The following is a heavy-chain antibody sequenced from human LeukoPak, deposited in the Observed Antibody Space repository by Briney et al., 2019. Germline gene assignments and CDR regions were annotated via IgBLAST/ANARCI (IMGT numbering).Heavy chain of an antibody. D-gene: IGHD6-19*01. V-gene: IGHV1-18*01. Sequence: ASVKVSRKASGYTFTNFGISWVRQAPGQGLEWMGWISVYNGNTNYAEKVQGRVTMTADTSTRTAYMELRSLRSDDTAVYYCARAGGWAREDYKGEAFDIWGQGTKVTVSS. CDR1: GYTFTNFG. J-gene: IGHJ3*02. CDR2: ISVYNGNT. CDR3: ARAGGWAREDYKGEAFDI.